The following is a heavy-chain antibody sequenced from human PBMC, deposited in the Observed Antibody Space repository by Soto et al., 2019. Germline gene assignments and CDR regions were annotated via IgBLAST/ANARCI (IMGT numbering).Heavy chain of an antibody. CDR1: GGSVGRGNYL. V-gene: IGHV4-61*01. D-gene: IGHD6-19*01. CDR2: IYSNGNT. Sequence: SETLSLTCSVSGGSVGRGNYLWSWIRQAPGKGLEWIAYIYSNGNTKYNPSLKSRVTISIDSSKNQFSLKLTSVTAADTAVYYCARDRAVAGTDCWGQGTVVTVSS. CDR3: ARDRAVAGTDC. J-gene: IGHJ4*02.